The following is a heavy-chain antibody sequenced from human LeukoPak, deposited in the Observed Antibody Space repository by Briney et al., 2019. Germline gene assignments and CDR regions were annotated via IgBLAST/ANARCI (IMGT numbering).Heavy chain of an antibody. D-gene: IGHD2-21*01. J-gene: IGHJ4*02. CDR1: GFTFSNAW. CDR2: ISASDDRT. CDR3: AKVQHADFNMNFDS. Sequence: PGGSLRLSCAASGFTFSNAWMNWLRQAPGEGLEWVSSISASDDRTFYADSVKGRFTISRDNSKNTVYLQMNSLRAGDTAVYYCAKVQHADFNMNFDSWGQGTLVTVSS. V-gene: IGHV3-23*01.